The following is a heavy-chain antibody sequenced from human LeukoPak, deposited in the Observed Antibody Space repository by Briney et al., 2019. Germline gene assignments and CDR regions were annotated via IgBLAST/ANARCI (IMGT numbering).Heavy chain of an antibody. CDR2: MNPNSGNT. V-gene: IGHV1-8*01. CDR3: ARDSYGDYGY. J-gene: IGHJ4*02. Sequence: GSVNVSCKASGYTFTRYDINWVRQAPGQGVEWMGRMNPNSGNTGYAQKFQGRVTMTRNTSISTAYMELSSLRSEDTAVYYCARDSYGDYGYWGQGTLVTVSS. CDR1: GYTFTRYD. D-gene: IGHD4-17*01.